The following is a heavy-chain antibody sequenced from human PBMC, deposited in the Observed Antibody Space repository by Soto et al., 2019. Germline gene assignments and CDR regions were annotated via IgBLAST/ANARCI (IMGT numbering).Heavy chain of an antibody. J-gene: IGHJ4*02. CDR1: GGSFSGYY. CDR2: INHSGST. CDR3: ARALRGYSGYDPRGSYFKYFDY. D-gene: IGHD5-12*01. Sequence: QVQLQQWGAGRLKPSETLSLTCAVYGGSFSGYYWSWIRQPPGKGLEWIGEINHSGSTNYNPSLKSRVTISVDTSKNQFSLKLSSVTAADTAVYYCARALRGYSGYDPRGSYFKYFDYWGQGTLVTVSS. V-gene: IGHV4-34*01.